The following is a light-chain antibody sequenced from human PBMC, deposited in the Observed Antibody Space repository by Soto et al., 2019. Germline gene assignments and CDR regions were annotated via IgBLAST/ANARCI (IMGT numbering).Light chain of an antibody. J-gene: IGKJ2*01. V-gene: IGKV3-20*01. CDR1: QSLSSSY. CDR2: GAS. CDR3: QQYGGSPPYT. Sequence: EIVLSQSPGTLSLSAGDRATLSCRASQSLSSSYLAWYQQKPGQAPRLVIYGASNRATGIPDRFSGSGSGTDFTLTISRLEPEDFAVYYCQQYGGSPPYTFGQGTKVEIK.